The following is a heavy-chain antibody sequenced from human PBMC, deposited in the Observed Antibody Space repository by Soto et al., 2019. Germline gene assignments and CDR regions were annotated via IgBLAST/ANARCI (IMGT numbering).Heavy chain of an antibody. V-gene: IGHV3-7*01. D-gene: IGHD3-3*01. J-gene: IGHJ6*03. CDR3: AGPGREWLSPFNYYYYMDV. CDR2: IKQDGSEK. Sequence: GGSLRLSCAASGFTFSSYWMSWVRQAPGKGLEWVANIKQDGSEKYYVDSVKGRFTISRDNAKNSLYLQMNSLRAEDTAVYYCAGPGREWLSPFNYYYYMDVWGKGTTVTVSS. CDR1: GFTFSSYW.